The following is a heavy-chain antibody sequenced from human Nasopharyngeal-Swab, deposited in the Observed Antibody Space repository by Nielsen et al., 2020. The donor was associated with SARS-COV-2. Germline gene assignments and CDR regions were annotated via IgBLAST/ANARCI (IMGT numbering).Heavy chain of an antibody. CDR1: GASIAYRTFY. V-gene: IGHV4-39*01. CDR3: VRSSSWYYFDY. Sequence: SETLSLTCTVSGASIAYRTFYWGWLRQPPGKGLEWIGNIYYNGNTYQNPSLKSRLTISEDKSKNQFSLQLSSVTAADTAVYYCVRSSSWYYFDYWAQGTQVTVSS. CDR2: IYYNGNT. D-gene: IGHD6-13*01. J-gene: IGHJ4*02.